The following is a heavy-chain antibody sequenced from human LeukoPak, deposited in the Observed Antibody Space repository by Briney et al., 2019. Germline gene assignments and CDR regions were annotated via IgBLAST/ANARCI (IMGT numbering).Heavy chain of an antibody. V-gene: IGHV5-51*01. CDR1: GYSFTSYW. CDR3: ARLLGQWLVPNWYFDL. Sequence: GESLKISRKGSGYSFTSYWIGLVRQMPGKGLEWMGIIYPGDSDTRYSPSFQGQVTISADKSISTAYLQWSSLKASDTAMYYCARLLGQWLVPNWYFDLWGRGTLVTVSS. D-gene: IGHD6-19*01. J-gene: IGHJ2*01. CDR2: IYPGDSDT.